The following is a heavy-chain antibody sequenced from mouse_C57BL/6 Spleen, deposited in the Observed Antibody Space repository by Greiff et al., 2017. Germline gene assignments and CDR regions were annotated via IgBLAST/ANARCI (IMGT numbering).Heavy chain of an antibody. Sequence: VQLQQSGSELRSPGSSVKLSCKDFDSEVFPIAYMSWVRQKPGHGFEWIGGILPSIGRTIYGEKFEDKATLDEDTLSNTAYLELNSLTSEDSAISYCARGGNYTYNYAMDCWGQGTSVTVSS. CDR2: ILPSIGRT. J-gene: IGHJ4*01. D-gene: IGHD2-1*01. CDR1: DSEVFPIAY. CDR3: ARGGNYTYNYAMDC. V-gene: IGHV15-2*01.